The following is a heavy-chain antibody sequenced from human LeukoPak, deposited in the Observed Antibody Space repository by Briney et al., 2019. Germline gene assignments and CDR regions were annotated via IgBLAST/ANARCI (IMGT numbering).Heavy chain of an antibody. CDR3: AKDRAAAAYNWFDP. V-gene: IGHV3-23*01. Sequence: GGSLRLSCAASGFTFSSYAMSWVRQAPGEGLEWVSAISGSGGSTYYADSVKGQFTISRDNSRNTLYLQMNSLRAEDTAVYYCAKDRAAAAYNWFDPWGQGTLVTVSS. CDR2: ISGSGGST. D-gene: IGHD6-13*01. J-gene: IGHJ5*02. CDR1: GFTFSSYA.